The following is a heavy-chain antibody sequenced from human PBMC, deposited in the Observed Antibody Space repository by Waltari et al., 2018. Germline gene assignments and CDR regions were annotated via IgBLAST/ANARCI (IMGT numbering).Heavy chain of an antibody. CDR2: IAWDDDK. V-gene: IGHV2-70*04. CDR3: ARMALRRGQQLYDAFDI. CDR1: GFSLSTSGMR. Sequence: QVTLKESGPALVKPTQTLTLTCTFSGFSLSTSGMRVSWIRQPPGKSLEWLARIAWDDDKFYSTSLKTRLTMSKDTSKNQVVLTMTNMDPVDTATYYCARMALRRGQQLYDAFDIWGQGTMVTVSS. D-gene: IGHD6-13*01. J-gene: IGHJ3*02.